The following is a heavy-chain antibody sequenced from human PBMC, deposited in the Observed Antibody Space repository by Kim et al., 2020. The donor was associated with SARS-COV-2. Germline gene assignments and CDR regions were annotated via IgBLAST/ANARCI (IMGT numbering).Heavy chain of an antibody. CDR1: GGTFSSYA. J-gene: IGHJ6*03. V-gene: IGHV1-69*13. Sequence: SVKVSCKASGGTFSSYAISWVRQAPGQGLEWMGGIIPIFGTANYAQKFQGRVTITADESTSTAYMELSSLRSEDTAVYYCARDRTYGDITRGYYYYMDVWGKGTTVTVSS. D-gene: IGHD4-17*01. CDR3: ARDRTYGDITRGYYYYMDV. CDR2: IIPIFGTA.